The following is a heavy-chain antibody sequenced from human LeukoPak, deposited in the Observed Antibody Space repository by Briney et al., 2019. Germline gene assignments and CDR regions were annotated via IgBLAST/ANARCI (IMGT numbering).Heavy chain of an antibody. V-gene: IGHV4-59*01. Sequence: SETLSLTCTVSGGSISSYYWSWIRQPPGKGLEWIGYIYYSGSTNYNPSLKSRVTISVDTSKNQFSLKLSSVTAADTAVYHCARGTGGSYGFDYWGQGTLVTVSS. D-gene: IGHD1-26*01. CDR1: GGSISSYY. J-gene: IGHJ4*02. CDR3: ARGTGGSYGFDY. CDR2: IYYSGST.